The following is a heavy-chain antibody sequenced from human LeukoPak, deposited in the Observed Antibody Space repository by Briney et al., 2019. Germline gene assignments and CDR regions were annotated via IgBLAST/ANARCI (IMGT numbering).Heavy chain of an antibody. J-gene: IGHJ3*02. Sequence: PSETLSLTCTVSGGSISRYYWSWIWQPPGKGLEWIGYISYSGSTKYNPSLKSRVTISVDTSKNQFSLKLSSVTAADTAVYYCARRPTQGGYCSGGSCYGPGIWGQGTMVTVSS. D-gene: IGHD2-15*01. CDR2: ISYSGST. V-gene: IGHV4-59*08. CDR1: GGSISRYY. CDR3: ARRPTQGGYCSGGSCYGPGI.